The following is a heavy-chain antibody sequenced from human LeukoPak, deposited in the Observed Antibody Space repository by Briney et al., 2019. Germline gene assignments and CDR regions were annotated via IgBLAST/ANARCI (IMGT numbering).Heavy chain of an antibody. J-gene: IGHJ4*02. CDR1: GYSFTSHG. Sequence: ASVKVSCKASGYSFTSHGITWVRQAPGQGLEWMGWISGYNGNTNYAQKLQGRVTMTTDTSTSTGYMELRSLRSDDTAVYYCARSGTYYYGSGSSYRDDYWGQGTLVTVSS. D-gene: IGHD3-10*01. V-gene: IGHV1-18*01. CDR3: ARSGTYYYGSGSSYRDDY. CDR2: ISGYNGNT.